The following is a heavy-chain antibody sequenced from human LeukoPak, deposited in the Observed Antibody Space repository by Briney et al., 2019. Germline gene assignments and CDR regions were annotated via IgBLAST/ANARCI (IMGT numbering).Heavy chain of an antibody. Sequence: GGSLRLSCAASGFTVSSNYMSWVRQAPGKRLEWVSEIYSDGSTYYAASVKGRFSISRDNSKNTVYLQMNRLRAEDTAVYYCARDLREHGVFDIWGQGTMVTVSS. J-gene: IGHJ3*02. CDR1: GFTVSSNY. CDR2: IYSDGST. D-gene: IGHD1-26*01. V-gene: IGHV3-53*01. CDR3: ARDLREHGVFDI.